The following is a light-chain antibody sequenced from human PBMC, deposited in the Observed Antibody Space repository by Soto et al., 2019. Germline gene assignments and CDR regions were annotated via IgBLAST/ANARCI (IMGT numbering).Light chain of an antibody. CDR1: QSVSSSY. CDR2: GAS. V-gene: IGKV3-20*01. J-gene: IGKJ5*01. CDR3: QQYGSSPPGVT. Sequence: EIVLTQSPGTLSLSPGERATLSCRASQSVSSSYLAWYQQKPGQAPRLLIYGASTRATGIPDRISGSGSGTAFTLTISGLEPEDVAVYYCQQYGSSPPGVTFGQGTRLEIK.